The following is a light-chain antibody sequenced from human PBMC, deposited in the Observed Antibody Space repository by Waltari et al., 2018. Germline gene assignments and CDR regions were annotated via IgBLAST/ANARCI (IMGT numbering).Light chain of an antibody. V-gene: IGLV1-40*01. CDR2: ANN. CDR3: QSFDSSLDGYV. J-gene: IGLJ1*01. Sequence: SVLTHPPSVSGPPGPRVNIACTGNSSTLRSYYRVNLYQHLPGTAPKVLIYANNNRPSGVPDRFSGSKSGASASLAITGLQSEDEADYYCQSFDSSLDGYVFGTGTKVTVL. CDR1: SSTLRSYYR.